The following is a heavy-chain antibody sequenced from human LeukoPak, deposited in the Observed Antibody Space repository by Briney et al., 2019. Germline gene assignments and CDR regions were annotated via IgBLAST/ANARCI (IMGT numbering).Heavy chain of an antibody. J-gene: IGHJ4*02. CDR2: INHSVST. CDR1: GGSSSGYY. D-gene: IGHD5-24*01. Sequence: PQTPSPTCAVYGGSSSGYYWSCIRQPPGKGQEWIWEINHSVSTNYTPSLKSRVSISVETPTNTISLKLCRVSAAHTAAYYCAGGYPQRWLLSRTYFDFWGQGTLVTVSS. V-gene: IGHV4-34*01. CDR3: AGGYPQRWLLSRTYFDF.